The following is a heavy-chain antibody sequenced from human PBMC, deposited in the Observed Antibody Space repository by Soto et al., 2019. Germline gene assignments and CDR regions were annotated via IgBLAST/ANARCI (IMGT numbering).Heavy chain of an antibody. D-gene: IGHD4-17*01. CDR3: ARDSRSDNYGDYRWYFDL. CDR1: GGSISSYY. CDR2: IYYSGST. Sequence: QVQLQESGPGLVKPSETLSLTCTVSGGSISSYYWSWIRQPPGKGLEWIGYIYYSGSTNYNPSLKSRVTFSGDTSKNQFSLKRSSVTAADTAVYYFARDSRSDNYGDYRWYFDLWCRGTLVTVSS. V-gene: IGHV4-59*01. J-gene: IGHJ2*01.